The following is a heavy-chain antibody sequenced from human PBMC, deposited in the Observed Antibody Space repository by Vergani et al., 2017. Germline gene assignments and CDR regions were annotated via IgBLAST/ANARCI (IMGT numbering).Heavy chain of an antibody. CDR2: IQFDGSNQ. CDR3: AKHFRGWGIDY. V-gene: IGHV3-30*02. CDR1: GFTFGNHY. D-gene: IGHD3-16*01. Sequence: QVQLVESGGGVVQRGGSLRISCATSGFTFGNHYIQWIRQGPGKGVEFVAFIQFDGSNQYYADSVKGRFTLSRDFSKNTLYLQMNSLRTDDTATYYCAKHFRGWGIDYWGQGTQVIVSS. J-gene: IGHJ4*02.